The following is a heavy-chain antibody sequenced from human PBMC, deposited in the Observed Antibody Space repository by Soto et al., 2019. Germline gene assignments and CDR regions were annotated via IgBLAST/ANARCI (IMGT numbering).Heavy chain of an antibody. V-gene: IGHV3-30*18. CDR2: ISYDGSNQ. Sequence: QVQLVESGGGVVQPGRSLRLSCAASGFTFSSYGMHWVRQAPGKGLEWVAVISYDGSNQYYADSVKGRFTISKDNSKTKLYLPMNSLRAEDTAVYYSANDVGMDTVVVVDATGVYYYYGMDVWGQGTMVTVSS. CDR3: ANDVGMDTVVVVDATGVYYYYGMDV. J-gene: IGHJ6*02. D-gene: IGHD2-15*01. CDR1: GFTFSSYG.